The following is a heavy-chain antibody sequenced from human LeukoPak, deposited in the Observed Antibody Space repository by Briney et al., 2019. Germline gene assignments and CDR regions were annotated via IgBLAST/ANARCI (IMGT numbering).Heavy chain of an antibody. Sequence: QPGRSLRLSCAASGFTFSTYWMSWVRQAPGKGLEWVANINQDGSEKYYVDSVKGRFTISRDNAKSSVYLQMNSLRADDTSVYYCARDWALYDSRRGYYYTEDDYWGQGTLVTVSS. J-gene: IGHJ4*02. CDR3: ARDWALYDSRRGYYYTEDDY. CDR1: GFTFSTYW. V-gene: IGHV3-7*01. CDR2: INQDGSEK. D-gene: IGHD3-22*01.